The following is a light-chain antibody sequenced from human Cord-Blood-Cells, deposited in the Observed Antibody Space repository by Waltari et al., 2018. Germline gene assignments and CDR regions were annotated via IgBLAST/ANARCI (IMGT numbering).Light chain of an antibody. Sequence: IVMTQSPATLSVSPGERATLSCRASPSVSSNLAWYQQKPGQAPRLLIYGASTRATGIPARFSGSGSGTEFTLTISSLQSEDFAVYYWQQYNNWPLTFGRGTKVEIK. CDR3: QQYNNWPLT. V-gene: IGKV3-15*01. CDR2: GAS. J-gene: IGKJ4*01. CDR1: PSVSSN.